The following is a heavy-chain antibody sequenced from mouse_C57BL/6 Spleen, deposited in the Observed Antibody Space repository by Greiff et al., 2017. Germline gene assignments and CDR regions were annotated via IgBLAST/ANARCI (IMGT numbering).Heavy chain of an antibody. CDR1: GYSITSGYY. J-gene: IGHJ3*01. Sequence: EVQLVESGPGLVKPSQSLSLSCSVTGYSITSGYYWNWIRQFPGNILEWMGYISYDGSNNYNPSLKNRFTITRDTSKNQFFLKLNSVTTEDTATYYCARVGDYGETWFAYWGQGTLLTVSA. CDR2: ISYDGSN. D-gene: IGHD2-4*01. V-gene: IGHV3-6*01. CDR3: ARVGDYGETWFAY.